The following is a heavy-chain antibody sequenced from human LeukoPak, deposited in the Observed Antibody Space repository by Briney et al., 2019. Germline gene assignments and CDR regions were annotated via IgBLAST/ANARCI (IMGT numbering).Heavy chain of an antibody. Sequence: GESLKISCKAFGYSFSNYWIGWVRQMPGKALAWMGIIYPRDSDTRYSPSFQGQVTISVDTSITTAYLQWSSLKASDTAMYYCARNRDSDYWGQGTLVTVSS. CDR3: ARNRDSDY. CDR2: IYPRDSDT. CDR1: GYSFSNYW. D-gene: IGHD2/OR15-2a*01. J-gene: IGHJ4*02. V-gene: IGHV5-51*01.